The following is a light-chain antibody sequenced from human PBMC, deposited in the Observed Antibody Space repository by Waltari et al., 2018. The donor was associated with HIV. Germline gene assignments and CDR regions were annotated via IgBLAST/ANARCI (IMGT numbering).Light chain of an antibody. Sequence: DIHLTQSPAYLSASVGDRVTLTCRASEGISRFLAWYQQEPGKAPKLLIYTASTLQSGVPSRFSGSGPGTEFTLTVTSLQPEDFATYYCQQFKSYPFTFGQGTELGIK. V-gene: IGKV1-9*01. CDR3: QQFKSYPFT. CDR1: EGISRF. CDR2: TAS. J-gene: IGKJ2*01.